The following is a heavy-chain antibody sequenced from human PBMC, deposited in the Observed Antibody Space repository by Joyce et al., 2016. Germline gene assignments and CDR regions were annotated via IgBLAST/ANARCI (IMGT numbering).Heavy chain of an antibody. CDR1: GFTFSSYS. J-gene: IGHJ4*02. CDR3: ARSSYTNGIFDY. D-gene: IGHD2-8*01. V-gene: IGHV3-21*01. CDR2: LSSSSSYI. Sequence: EVQLVESGGGLVKPGGSLRPSCAASGFTFSSYSMSWVRQAPGKGVECVSSLSSSSSYIKYTDSVKGRFTISRDNAKNSLYLQMNSLRVEDTAVYYCARSSYTNGIFDYWGQGTLVTVSS.